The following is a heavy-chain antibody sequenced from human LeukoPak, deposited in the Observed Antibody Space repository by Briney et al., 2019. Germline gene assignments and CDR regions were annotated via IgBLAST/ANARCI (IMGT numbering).Heavy chain of an antibody. CDR3: ARGSRGSRAAAGTAGDY. J-gene: IGHJ4*02. CDR1: GFTCSSYE. CDR2: ISSSGSTI. Sequence: GGSLRLSCAASGFTCSSYEMNWVRQAPGKGLEWVSYISSSGSTIFYADSVKGRFTISRDNAKNSLYLQMNSLRAEDTAVYYCARGSRGSRAAAGTAGDYWGQGTLVTVSS. V-gene: IGHV3-48*03. D-gene: IGHD6-13*01.